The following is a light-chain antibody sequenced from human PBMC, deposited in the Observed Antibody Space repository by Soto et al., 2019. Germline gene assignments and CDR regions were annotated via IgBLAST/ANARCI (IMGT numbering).Light chain of an antibody. Sequence: DIILPQSPATLSLSPGDRATLSCRANQSVSNYLAWYQQQRGQAPRLLIYDASYRATGVPARFSGSGSGTDFTLTISSLEPEDFAVYYCQQRRGTFGQGTKLEIK. CDR1: QSVSNY. J-gene: IGKJ2*02. V-gene: IGKV3-11*01. CDR2: DAS. CDR3: QQRRGT.